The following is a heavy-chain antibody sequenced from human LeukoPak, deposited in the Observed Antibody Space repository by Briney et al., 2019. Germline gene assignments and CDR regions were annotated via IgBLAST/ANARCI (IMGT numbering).Heavy chain of an antibody. Sequence: PGASVKVSCKASGYTFTGYYMHWVRQAPGQGLEWMGWINPNSGGTNYAQKFQGRVTTTRDTSISTAYMELSRLRSDDTAVYYCARLYYYDSSGYYDPFDYWGQGTLVTVSS. CDR1: GYTFTGYY. V-gene: IGHV1-2*02. D-gene: IGHD3-22*01. CDR3: ARLYYYDSSGYYDPFDY. J-gene: IGHJ4*02. CDR2: INPNSGGT.